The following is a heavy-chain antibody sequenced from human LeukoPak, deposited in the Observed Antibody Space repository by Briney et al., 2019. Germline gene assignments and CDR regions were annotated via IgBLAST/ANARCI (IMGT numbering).Heavy chain of an antibody. CDR3: ARAKSRIVATILDY. J-gene: IGHJ4*02. Sequence: GGSLRLSCAASEFTLSSFSMNWVRQAPGKGLEWVSYISSSSSTIYYADSVKGRFTISRDNAKNSLYLQMNSLRVEDTAVYYCARAKSRIVATILDYWGQGTLVTVSS. CDR1: EFTLSSFS. D-gene: IGHD5-12*01. CDR2: ISSSSSTI. V-gene: IGHV3-48*04.